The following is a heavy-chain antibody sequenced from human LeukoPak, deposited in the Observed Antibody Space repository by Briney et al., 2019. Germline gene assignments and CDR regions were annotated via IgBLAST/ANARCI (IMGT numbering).Heavy chain of an antibody. J-gene: IGHJ3*02. CDR3: ASAVGATDAFDI. D-gene: IGHD1-26*01. Sequence: GGSLRLSCAASGFTVSSNYMSWVRQAPGKGLEWVSSISSSSSYIYYADSVKGRFTISRDNAKNSLYLQMNSLRAEDTAVYYCASAVGATDAFDIWGQGTMVTVSS. CDR1: GFTVSSNY. CDR2: ISSSSSYI. V-gene: IGHV3-21*01.